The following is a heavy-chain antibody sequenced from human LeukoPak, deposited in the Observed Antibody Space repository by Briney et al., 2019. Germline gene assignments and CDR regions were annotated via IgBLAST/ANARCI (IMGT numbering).Heavy chain of an antibody. CDR1: GFTFSSYT. J-gene: IGHJ5*02. Sequence: GGSLRLSCAASGFTFSSYTMSWVRQAPGKGLEWVSAISGSGGSTYYADSVKGRFTISRDNSKNTLYLQMNSLRAEDTAVYYCAKVQGSGSLYWFDPWGQGTLVTVSS. D-gene: IGHD3-10*01. CDR3: AKVQGSGSLYWFDP. V-gene: IGHV3-23*01. CDR2: ISGSGGST.